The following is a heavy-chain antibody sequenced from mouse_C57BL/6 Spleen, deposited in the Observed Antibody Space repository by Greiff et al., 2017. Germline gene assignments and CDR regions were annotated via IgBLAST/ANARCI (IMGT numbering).Heavy chain of an antibody. CDR1: GYTFTSYW. V-gene: IGHV1-53*01. Sequence: QVHVKQPGTELVKPGASVKLSCKASGYTFTSYWMHWVKQRPGQGLEWIGNINPSNGGTNYNEKFKSKATLTVDKSSSTAYMQLSSLTSEDSAVYYCAREGYSNYFDYWGQGTTLTVSS. CDR2: INPSNGGT. CDR3: AREGYSNYFDY. J-gene: IGHJ2*01. D-gene: IGHD2-5*01.